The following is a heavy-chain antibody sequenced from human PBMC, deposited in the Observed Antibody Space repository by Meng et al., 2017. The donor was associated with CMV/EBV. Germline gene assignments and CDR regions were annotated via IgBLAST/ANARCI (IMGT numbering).Heavy chain of an antibody. Sequence: GGSLRLSCAASGFTFSSYAMHWVRQAPGKGLEWVAVISYDGSNKYYADSVKGRFTISRDNSKNTLYLQMNSLRAEDTAVYYCERHYGYWGQGILVTVSS. CDR1: GFTFSSYA. CDR2: ISYDGSNK. J-gene: IGHJ4*02. V-gene: IGHV3-30*04. D-gene: IGHD3-10*01. CDR3: ERHYGY.